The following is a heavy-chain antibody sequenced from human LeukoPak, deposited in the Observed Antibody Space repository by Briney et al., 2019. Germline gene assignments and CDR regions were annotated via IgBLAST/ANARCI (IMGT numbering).Heavy chain of an antibody. D-gene: IGHD5-18*01. Sequence: SETLSLTCTVSGGSISGSSYSWGWIRQPPGKGLEWIGTIYYRGNTYSNPSPKSRVTISVDTSENHFSLRLSSVTAADTAMYYCARHTVTRGSNYVYVFDYWGQGTLVTVSS. V-gene: IGHV4-39*01. CDR1: GGSISGSSYS. J-gene: IGHJ4*02. CDR3: ARHTVTRGSNYVYVFDY. CDR2: IYYRGNT.